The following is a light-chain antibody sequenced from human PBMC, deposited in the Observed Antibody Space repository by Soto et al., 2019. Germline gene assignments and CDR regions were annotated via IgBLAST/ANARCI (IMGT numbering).Light chain of an antibody. CDR2: KDS. CDR3: QSADSSGTDVV. V-gene: IGLV3-25*02. CDR1: ALPKQY. J-gene: IGLJ2*01. Sequence: SYELTQPPSVSVSPGQTARITCSGDALPKQYAYWYQQKPGQAPVLVIYKDSERPSGIPERFSGSSSGTTVTLTISGVQAEDEADYYCQSADSSGTDVVFGGGTKVTV.